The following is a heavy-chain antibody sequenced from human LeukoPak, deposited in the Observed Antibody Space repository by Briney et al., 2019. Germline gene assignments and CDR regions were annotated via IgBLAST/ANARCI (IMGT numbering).Heavy chain of an antibody. CDR3: ARGIQLWLMNY. CDR2: ISYDGSNK. J-gene: IGHJ4*02. V-gene: IGHV3-30*04. CDR1: GFTFSSYA. D-gene: IGHD5-18*01. Sequence: GRSLRLSCAASGFTFSSYAMHWVRQAPRKGLEWVAVISYDGSNKYYADSVKGRFTISRDNSKNTLYLQMNSLRAEDTAVYYCARGIQLWLMNYWGQGTLVTVSS.